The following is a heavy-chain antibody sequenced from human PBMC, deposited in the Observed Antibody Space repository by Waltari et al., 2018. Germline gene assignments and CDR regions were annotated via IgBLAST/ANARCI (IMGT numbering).Heavy chain of an antibody. D-gene: IGHD3-9*01. CDR3: ARPDYDILGFDP. CDR2: RNPDGSGE. CDR1: GFSFSGSW. Sequence: EVQLLESGGGLVQPGGSLRLSCAASGFSFSGSWMTWVRQAPGKCREWVAERNPDGSGEYYVDSVNGRFTISRDNTKNSLYLQMNSLRAEDTAVYYCARPDYDILGFDPWGQGTLVTVSS. V-gene: IGHV3-7*01. J-gene: IGHJ5*02.